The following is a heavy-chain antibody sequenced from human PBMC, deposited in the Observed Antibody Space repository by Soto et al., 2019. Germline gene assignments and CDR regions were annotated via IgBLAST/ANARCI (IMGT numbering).Heavy chain of an antibody. CDR3: ARTMKGYSATFDY. CDR1: GFTFSSYA. Sequence: GGSLRLSCAASGFTFSSYAMHWVRQAPGKGLEWVAVISYDGSNKYYADSVKGRFTISRDNSKNTLYLQMNSLRAEDTAVYYCARTMKGYSATFDYWGQGTLVTVSS. D-gene: IGHD3-22*01. CDR2: ISYDGSNK. V-gene: IGHV3-30-3*01. J-gene: IGHJ4*02.